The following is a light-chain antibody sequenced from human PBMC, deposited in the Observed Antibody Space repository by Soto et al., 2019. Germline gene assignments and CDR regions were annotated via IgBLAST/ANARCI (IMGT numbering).Light chain of an antibody. V-gene: IGKV3-15*01. CDR2: GAS. CDR1: QSVSSN. CDR3: QQYHNWWT. Sequence: PGERATLSCRASQSVSSNLVWYQQKPGQAPRLLIYGASTRVTGIPARFSGSGSGTEFTLTISSLQSEDFAVYYCQQYHNWWTFGQGTKVEIK. J-gene: IGKJ1*01.